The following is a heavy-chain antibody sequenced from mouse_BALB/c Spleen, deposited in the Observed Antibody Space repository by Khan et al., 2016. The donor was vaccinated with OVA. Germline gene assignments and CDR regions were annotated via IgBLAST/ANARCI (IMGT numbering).Heavy chain of an antibody. D-gene: IGHD2-4*01. CDR2: IYPGDGST. CDR1: GYTFTSYD. CDR3: AREGLRVVALDY. Sequence: VQLQESGPELVKPGTLVKISCQASGYTFTSYDINWVKQRPGQELEWIGWIYPGDGSTKNNEQFKGKATLTAAKSSSTAHMMLSSMTLDHSSVYFCAREGLRVVALDYWGQGTSVTVSS. V-gene: IGHV1S56*01. J-gene: IGHJ4*01.